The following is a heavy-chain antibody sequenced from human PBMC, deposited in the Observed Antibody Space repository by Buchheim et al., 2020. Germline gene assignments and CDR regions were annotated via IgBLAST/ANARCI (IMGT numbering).Heavy chain of an antibody. CDR1: GFIFSSYE. J-gene: IGHJ4*02. CDR2: ISSSGSTI. D-gene: IGHD6-6*01. CDR3: ARDFSSRFGDY. Sequence: EVQLVESGGGLVQPGGSLRLSCAASGFIFSSYEMNWVCQAPGKGLEWVSYISSSGSTIYYTDSVKGRFTISRDNAKNSLYLQMNSLRAEDTAVYFCARDFSSRFGDYWGQGTL. V-gene: IGHV3-48*03.